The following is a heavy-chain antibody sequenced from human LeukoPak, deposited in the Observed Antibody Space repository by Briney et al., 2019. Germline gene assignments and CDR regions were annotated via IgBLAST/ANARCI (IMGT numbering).Heavy chain of an antibody. Sequence: GASVKVSCKASGYTFTNFGVSWVRQAPGQGPEWMGWISAYNGNTDFAQKFQGRVTLTIETSTATAYMDLRSLKSDDTAVYYCARDRYSGAYSFDYWGHGTLVTVSS. CDR2: ISAYNGNT. CDR1: GYTFTNFG. J-gene: IGHJ4*01. D-gene: IGHD5-12*01. V-gene: IGHV1-18*01. CDR3: ARDRYSGAYSFDY.